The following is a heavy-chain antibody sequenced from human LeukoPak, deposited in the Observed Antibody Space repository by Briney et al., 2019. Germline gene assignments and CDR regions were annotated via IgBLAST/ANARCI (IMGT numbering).Heavy chain of an antibody. CDR2: INPSGGST. Sequence: GSVKVSCKASGYTFTSYYMHWVRQAPGQGLEWMGIINPSGGSTSYAQKFQGRVTMTRDTSTSTVYMELSSLRSEDTAVYYCARAHQSYYDSSGYYSGVDYWGQGTLVTVSS. CDR1: GYTFTSYY. D-gene: IGHD3-22*01. J-gene: IGHJ4*02. V-gene: IGHV1-46*01. CDR3: ARAHQSYYDSSGYYSGVDY.